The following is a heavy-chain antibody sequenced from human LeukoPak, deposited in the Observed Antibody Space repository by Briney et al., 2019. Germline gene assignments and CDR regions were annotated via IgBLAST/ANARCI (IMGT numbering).Heavy chain of an antibody. J-gene: IGHJ5*01. CDR1: GDSLTSYG. CDR3: GRGSGAVSPNYFCDS. V-gene: IGHV1-18*04. Sequence: ASVKVSCKSSGDSLTSYGFTWVRQAPGQGLEWMGWISAYNGHTKYAQRIEGRVTMTTDTSTSTAYMELRSLRSDDTAVYYCGRGSGAVSPNYFCDSWGQEPLSPSPQ. D-gene: IGHD3-10*01. CDR2: ISAYNGHT.